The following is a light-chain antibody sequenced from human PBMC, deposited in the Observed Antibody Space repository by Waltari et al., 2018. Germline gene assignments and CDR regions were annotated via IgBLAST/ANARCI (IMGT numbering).Light chain of an antibody. CDR2: NDS. CDR3: QSADSSTTSVV. V-gene: IGLV3-25*03. Sequence: SYELTQPPSVSLSPGQKARITCSGGALPTQSPEWYQQTPGQAPVLVRYNDSERPSGIPGGFSGASSGTAVTLTISDVHAENEADYSCQSADSSTTSVVFCGGTKLTVL. J-gene: IGLJ2*01. CDR1: ALPTQS.